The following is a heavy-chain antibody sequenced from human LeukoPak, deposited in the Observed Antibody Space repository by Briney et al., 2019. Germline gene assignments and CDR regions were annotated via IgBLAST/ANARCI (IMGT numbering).Heavy chain of an antibody. Sequence: SETLSLTCTVSGGSISGYYCSWIRQTPGKGLEWIGQISYSGVTTYNPPLKSRVTIPVDTSKNQISVNLNSVTAADTAFYYCARHRAIAGPFDHWGPGTQVTVPS. J-gene: IGHJ4*02. CDR3: ARHRAIAGPFDH. CDR2: ISYSGVT. CDR1: GGSISGYY. D-gene: IGHD2/OR15-2a*01. V-gene: IGHV4-59*08.